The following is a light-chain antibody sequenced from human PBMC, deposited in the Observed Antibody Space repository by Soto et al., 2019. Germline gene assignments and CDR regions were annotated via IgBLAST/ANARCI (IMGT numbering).Light chain of an antibody. V-gene: IGLV1-44*01. CDR3: AAWDDSLNGVV. CDR2: SNN. Sequence: QSVLTQPPSASGTPGQRVTISCSGSRSNIGSNTVNWYQQLPGTAPKLLIYSNNQRPSGVPDRFSGSKSGTSASLAISGLQSEDEADDYCAAWDDSLNGVVFGGGTKLTVL. J-gene: IGLJ2*01. CDR1: RSNIGSNT.